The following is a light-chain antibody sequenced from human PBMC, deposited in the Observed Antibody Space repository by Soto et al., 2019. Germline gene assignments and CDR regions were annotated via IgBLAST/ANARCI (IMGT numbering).Light chain of an antibody. V-gene: IGLV6-57*04. CDR3: QSYDGAWV. Sequence: NFMLTQPHSVSESPGKTVIISCTRSSGSIASNYVQWYQQRPGSAPTTVIYEDNQRPSGVPDRFSGSIDISSNSASLTISGLKTEDEADYYCQSYDGAWVFGGGTKLTVL. CDR1: SGSIASNY. CDR2: EDN. J-gene: IGLJ3*02.